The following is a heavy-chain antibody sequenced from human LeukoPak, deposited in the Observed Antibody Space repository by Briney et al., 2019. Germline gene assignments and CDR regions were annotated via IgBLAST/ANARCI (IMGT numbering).Heavy chain of an antibody. CDR1: GGTFSSYA. Sequence: ASVKVSCKASGGTFSSYAISWVRQAPGQGLEWMGRIIPILGIANYAQKFQGRVTITADKSTSTAYMELSSLRSEDTAVYYCARDQESSGWYRYYGMDVWGQGTTVTVSS. V-gene: IGHV1-69*04. D-gene: IGHD6-19*01. J-gene: IGHJ6*02. CDR2: IIPILGIA. CDR3: ARDQESSGWYRYYGMDV.